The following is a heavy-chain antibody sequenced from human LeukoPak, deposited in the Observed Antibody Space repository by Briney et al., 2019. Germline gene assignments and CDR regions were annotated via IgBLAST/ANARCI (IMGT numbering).Heavy chain of an antibody. CDR3: ARSPTSWYFDY. D-gene: IGHD2-2*01. Sequence: PGGSLRLSCEASGFNFNTYSMAWVRQAPGKGLEWVSIISRASESIFYADSVKGRFTISRDNSKNTLYLQMNSLRPEDTSVYFCARSPTSWYFDYWGQGTLVTVSS. CDR1: GFNFNTYS. J-gene: IGHJ4*02. V-gene: IGHV3-21*01. CDR2: ISRASESI.